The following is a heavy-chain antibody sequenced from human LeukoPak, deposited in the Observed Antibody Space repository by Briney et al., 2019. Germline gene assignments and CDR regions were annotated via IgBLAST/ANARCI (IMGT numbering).Heavy chain of an antibody. J-gene: IGHJ4*02. CDR3: AKDPLGYCSSTSCWGSDY. D-gene: IGHD2-2*01. CDR1: GFTFSSYA. Sequence: GGSLRLSCAASGFTFSSYAMSWVRQAPGKGLAGVAGISGIGGSPYYPDSLKGRFTISRGNAKNTLYLQMNSLRAEDTAVYYCAKDPLGYCSSTSCWGSDYWGQGTLVTVSS. V-gene: IGHV3-23*01. CDR2: ISGIGGSP.